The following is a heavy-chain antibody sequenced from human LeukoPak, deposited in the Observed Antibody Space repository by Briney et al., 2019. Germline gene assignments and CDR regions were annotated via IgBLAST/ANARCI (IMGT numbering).Heavy chain of an antibody. CDR1: EFTFRGFW. Sequence: GGSLRLSCAASEFTFRGFWMSWVRQAPGKGLEWVATVKEDGSEKYYVDSVKGRFIISRDNAKNSLFLQMNSLRAEDTAVYYCARDRGVLDWGQGTLVTVSS. V-gene: IGHV3-7*03. CDR2: VKEDGSEK. CDR3: ARDRGVLD. J-gene: IGHJ4*02. D-gene: IGHD3-10*01.